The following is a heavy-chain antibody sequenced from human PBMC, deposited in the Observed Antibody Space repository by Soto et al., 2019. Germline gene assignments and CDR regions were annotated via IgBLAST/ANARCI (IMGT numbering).Heavy chain of an antibody. V-gene: IGHV1-8*01. CDR3: AGEAAALGNDY. CDR2: MNPNSGNT. J-gene: IGHJ4*02. D-gene: IGHD2-2*01. Sequence: QVQLVQSGAEVKKPGASVKVSCKASGYSFISYDINWVRQATGQGLEWMGWMNPNSGNTGYAQKFQGRVTMTRNTSTSTAYMELSSLGSEDTAVYYCAGEAAALGNDYWGKGTLVTVSS. CDR1: GYSFISYD.